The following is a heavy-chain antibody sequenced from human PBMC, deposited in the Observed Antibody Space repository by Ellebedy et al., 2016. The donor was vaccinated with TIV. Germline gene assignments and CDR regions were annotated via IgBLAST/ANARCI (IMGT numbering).Heavy chain of an antibody. Sequence: GESLKISCAASGISFRSYWLTWVRQAPGKGLEWVANIYHGGSQQFYVDSVQGRFTISRDNAKNSLYLQMNSLRAEDTAVYYCARRGGYGDYAGQINSWFDRWGQGTLVTVSS. CDR2: IYHGGSQQ. V-gene: IGHV3-7*01. J-gene: IGHJ5*02. CDR1: GISFRSYW. D-gene: IGHD4-17*01. CDR3: ARRGGYGDYAGQINSWFDR.